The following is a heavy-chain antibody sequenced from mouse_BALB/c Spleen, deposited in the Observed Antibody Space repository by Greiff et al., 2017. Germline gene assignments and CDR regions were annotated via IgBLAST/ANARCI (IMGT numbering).Heavy chain of an antibody. CDR2: ISDGGSYT. Sequence: ESGGGLVKPGGSLKLSCAASGFTFSDYYMYWVRQTPEKRLEWVATISDGGSYTYYPDSVKGRFTISRDNAKNNLYLQMSSLKSEDTAMYYCARGKDGYYYAMDYWGQGTSVTVSS. CDR1: GFTFSDYY. CDR3: ARGKDGYYYAMDY. J-gene: IGHJ4*01. D-gene: IGHD2-3*01. V-gene: IGHV5-4*02.